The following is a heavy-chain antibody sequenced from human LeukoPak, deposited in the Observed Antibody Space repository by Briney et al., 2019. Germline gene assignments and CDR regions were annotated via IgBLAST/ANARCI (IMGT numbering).Heavy chain of an antibody. V-gene: IGHV3-23*01. CDR3: AKGGGSGYYNHFDY. CDR1: GFTFSSYA. CDR2: ISGSGGST. Sequence: PGGSLRLSCAASGFTFSSYAMSWVRQAPGRGLEWVSTISGSGGSTDYADSVRGRFTISRDNSKNTVDLLMNSLRAEDTAVYYCAKGGGSGYYNHFDYWGQGTLVSASS. D-gene: IGHD3-22*01. J-gene: IGHJ4*02.